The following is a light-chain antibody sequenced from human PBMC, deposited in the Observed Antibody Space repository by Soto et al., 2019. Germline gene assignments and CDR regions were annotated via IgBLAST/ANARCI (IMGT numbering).Light chain of an antibody. J-gene: IGLJ3*02. CDR2: DDS. V-gene: IGLV3-21*02. CDR1: NIGSKS. Sequence: SYELAQSPSVSVAPGQTASITCWGDNIGSKSVHWYQQKPGQAPVLVIYDDSDRPSGIPERFSGSNSGNTATLTISRVEAGDEADFYCQVWDPGLDHRGVFGGGTQLIVL. CDR3: QVWDPGLDHRGV.